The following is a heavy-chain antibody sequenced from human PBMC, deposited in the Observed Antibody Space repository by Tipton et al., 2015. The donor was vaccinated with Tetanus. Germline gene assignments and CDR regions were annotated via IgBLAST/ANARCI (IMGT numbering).Heavy chain of an antibody. D-gene: IGHD2-2*01. J-gene: IGHJ3*01. CDR1: GFAFSDYY. Sequence: LRLSCEASGFAFSDYYMAWIRQPPGKGLEWIAYIFHSGSTNYSPSLKSRVAISMDTSKNQISLKLSSVTAADTAVYYCARRSYCSSSRCFDAFDLWGQGTMVTVSS. V-gene: IGHV4-59*01. CDR3: ARRSYCSSSRCFDAFDL. CDR2: IFHSGST.